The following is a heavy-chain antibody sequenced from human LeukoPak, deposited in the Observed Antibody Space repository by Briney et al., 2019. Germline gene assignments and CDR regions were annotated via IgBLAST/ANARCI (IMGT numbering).Heavy chain of an antibody. D-gene: IGHD3-16*02. CDR1: GFTFSDYY. J-gene: IGHJ4*02. CDR3: AKDIVDAGLFFDY. Sequence: PGGSLRLSCAASGFTFSDYYMSWIRQAAGKGLEWVSYINSGGSSISLADSVKGRFTISRDNAKNSLYLQMNSLRAEDTAVYYCAKDIVDAGLFFDYWGQGTLVTVSP. V-gene: IGHV3-11*01. CDR2: INSGGSSI.